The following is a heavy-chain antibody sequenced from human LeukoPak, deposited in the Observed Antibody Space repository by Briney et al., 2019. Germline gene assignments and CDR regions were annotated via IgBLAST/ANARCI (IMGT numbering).Heavy chain of an antibody. CDR3: AELGITMIGGV. J-gene: IGHJ6*04. V-gene: IGHV3-48*04. CDR1: GFTFSNYW. Sequence: GGSLRLSCAASGFTFSNYWMSWVRQAPGKGLEWVSYISSSGSTIYYADSVKGRFTISRDNAKNSLYLQMNSLRAEDTAVYYCAELGITMIGGVWGKGTTVTISS. CDR2: ISSSGSTI. D-gene: IGHD3-10*02.